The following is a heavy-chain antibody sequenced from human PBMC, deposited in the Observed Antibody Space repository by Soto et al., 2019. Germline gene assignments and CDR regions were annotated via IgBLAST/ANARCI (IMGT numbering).Heavy chain of an antibody. CDR3: ARSGSGSGWL. D-gene: IGHD6-19*01. CDR2: IDYSGST. J-gene: IGHJ4*02. Sequence: SETLSLTCTVSGGSVSSGRFYWSWIRQRPRKGLEWIGYIDYSGSTKYNPSLRSRVTISVDTSKNQFSLKLTSVTAADTAVYYCARSGSGSGWLGGQGTLVTV. CDR1: GGSVSSGRFY. V-gene: IGHV4-61*01.